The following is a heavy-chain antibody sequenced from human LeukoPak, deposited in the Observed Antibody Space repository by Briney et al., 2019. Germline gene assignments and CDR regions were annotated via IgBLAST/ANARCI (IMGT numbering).Heavy chain of an antibody. Sequence: PGGSLRLSCAASGFTFSSYCMSWVRQGPGKGLEWVANIKEDGSEKYYMDSVKARFTISRDNARNSLCLEMNSLRAEDTAVYYCARCGYSITHWFDPWDEGNLATVSS. D-gene: IGHD5-18*01. CDR3: ARCGYSITHWFDP. CDR2: IKEDGSEK. J-gene: IGHJ5*02. CDR1: GFTFSSYC. V-gene: IGHV3-7*05.